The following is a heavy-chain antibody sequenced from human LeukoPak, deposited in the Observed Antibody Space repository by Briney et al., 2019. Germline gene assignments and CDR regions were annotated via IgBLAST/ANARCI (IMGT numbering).Heavy chain of an antibody. D-gene: IGHD3-16*01. CDR2: VNPDGSSI. V-gene: IGHV3-74*01. CDR3: GRGGSYGVY. J-gene: IGHJ4*02. Sequence: PGGSLRLSCAASGFTLSRYWMHWVRQVPGKGLVWVSRVNPDGSSITYADSVKGRFTSSRDNAKNTLYLQMNRLRVEDTAVYYCGRGGSYGVYWGQGILVTVSS. CDR1: GFTLSRYW.